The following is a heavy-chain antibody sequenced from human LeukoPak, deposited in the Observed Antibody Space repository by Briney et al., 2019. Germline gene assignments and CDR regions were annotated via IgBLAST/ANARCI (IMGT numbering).Heavy chain of an antibody. CDR1: GYTFTGYY. J-gene: IGHJ5*02. Sequence: GASVKVSCKASGYTFTGYYMHWVRQAPGQGLEWMGWINPNSGGTNYAQKFQGRVTMTRDTSNNTAYMELSRLRSDDTAVYYCARQEPGIAAAGTFDPWGQGTLVTVSS. D-gene: IGHD6-13*01. CDR3: ARQEPGIAAAGTFDP. CDR2: INPNSGGT. V-gene: IGHV1-2*02.